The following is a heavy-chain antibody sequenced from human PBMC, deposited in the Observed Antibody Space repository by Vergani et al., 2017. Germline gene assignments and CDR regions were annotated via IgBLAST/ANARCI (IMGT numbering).Heavy chain of an antibody. CDR3: AKDAHSSITILDY. Sequence: QVQLVESGGGVVQPGRSLRLSCAASGFTFSSYGMQWVRQAPGKGLEWVAVIWYDGSNKYYGDSVKGRFTIARDNSKNTLYLQMNSLRAEDTAVYYCAKDAHSSITILDYWGQGTLVTVSS. V-gene: IGHV3-33*06. CDR1: GFTFSSYG. D-gene: IGHD3-3*01. J-gene: IGHJ4*02. CDR2: IWYDGSNK.